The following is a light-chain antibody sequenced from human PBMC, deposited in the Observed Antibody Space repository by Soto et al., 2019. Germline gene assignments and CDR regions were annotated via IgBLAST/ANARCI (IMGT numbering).Light chain of an antibody. CDR3: QAWDSNTAK. CDR1: KLGDKY. J-gene: IGLJ2*01. V-gene: IGLV3-1*01. Sequence: SYELTQPPSVSVSPGQTASIPCSGHKLGDKYACWYQQKPGQAPVLVIYQDDKRPSGIPERFSGSNSGNTATLTISGTRVMDEADYYCQAWDSNTAKIGGGTE. CDR2: QDD.